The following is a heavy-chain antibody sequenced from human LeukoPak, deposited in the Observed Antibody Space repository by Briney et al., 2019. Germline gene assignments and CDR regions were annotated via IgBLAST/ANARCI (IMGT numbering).Heavy chain of an antibody. J-gene: IGHJ4*02. CDR1: GGSSSSYY. Sequence: SETLSLTCTVSGGSSSSYYWSWIRQPPGKGLEWIGYIYYRGSTNYNPSLMSRVTISVNTSKNQFSLKLSSVTAADTAVYYCARGDYGYYFNYWGRGTLVTVSS. D-gene: IGHD4-17*01. V-gene: IGHV4-59*08. CDR2: IYYRGST. CDR3: ARGDYGYYFNY.